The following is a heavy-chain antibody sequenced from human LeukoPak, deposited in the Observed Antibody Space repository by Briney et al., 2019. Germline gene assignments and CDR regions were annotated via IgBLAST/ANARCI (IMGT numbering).Heavy chain of an antibody. CDR1: GGSISSYY. V-gene: IGHV4-59*12. CDR3: ARDRIAAATDAFDI. CDR2: MYYSGST. Sequence: PSETLSLTCSVSGGSISSYYWSWIRQPPGKGLEWIGYMYYSGSTHYNPSLESRVTISIDTSKNQFSLKLSSVTAADTAVYYCARDRIAAATDAFDIWGQGTMVTVSS. J-gene: IGHJ3*02. D-gene: IGHD6-13*01.